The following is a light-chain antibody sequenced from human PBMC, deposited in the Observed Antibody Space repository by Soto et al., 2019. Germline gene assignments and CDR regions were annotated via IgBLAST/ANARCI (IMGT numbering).Light chain of an antibody. CDR2: GAS. CDR1: QSVSSN. CDR3: QQYNNWPPWT. V-gene: IGKV3-15*01. Sequence: EIVMTQSPATLSVSPGERATLSCRASQSVSSNLAWYQQKPGQAPRLLIYGASTRATGIPARFSGSGSGTDFTLTISSLQYEDFAVYYCQQYNNWPPWTLGQGTKVEIK. J-gene: IGKJ1*01.